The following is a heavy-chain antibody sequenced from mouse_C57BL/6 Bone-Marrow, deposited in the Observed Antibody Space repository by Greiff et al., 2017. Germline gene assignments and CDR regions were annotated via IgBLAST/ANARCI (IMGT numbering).Heavy chain of an antibody. Sequence: EVKLQQSVAELVRPGASVKLSCTASGFNIKNTYMHWVKQRPEQGLEWIGRIDPANGNTKYAPKFQGKATITADTSSNTAYLQLSSLTSEDTAIYYCARSGLSTMIPYWYFDVWGTGTTVTVSS. CDR3: ARSGLSTMIPYWYFDV. D-gene: IGHD2-4*01. V-gene: IGHV14-3*01. CDR2: IDPANGNT. J-gene: IGHJ1*03. CDR1: GFNIKNTY.